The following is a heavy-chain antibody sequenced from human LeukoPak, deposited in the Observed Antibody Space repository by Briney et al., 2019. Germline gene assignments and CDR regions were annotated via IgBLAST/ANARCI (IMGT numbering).Heavy chain of an antibody. D-gene: IGHD3-16*01. CDR3: AKDRGGAFDI. Sequence: PGGSLRLSCAASGFTFSNYAMNWVRQAPGKGLEWVSGISGSGGSTYYADSVKGRFTISRDNSKNTLYLQMNSLRAEDTAVYYCAKDRGGAFDIWGQGTMVTVSS. CDR1: GFTFSNYA. CDR2: ISGSGGST. J-gene: IGHJ3*02. V-gene: IGHV3-23*01.